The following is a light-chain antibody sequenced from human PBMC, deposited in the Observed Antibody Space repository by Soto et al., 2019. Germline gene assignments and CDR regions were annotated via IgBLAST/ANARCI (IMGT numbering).Light chain of an antibody. CDR1: QAINNN. Sequence: VLTQAPDTLSVSPGERATLSCRASQAINNNVAWYQLKDGQVPRLLIYGASTRAADVPARFSGGGSETEFTLTISSLQSEDFAEYHCQQYNNWPQTFGQGTKVDIK. CDR3: QQYNNWPQT. J-gene: IGKJ1*01. V-gene: IGKV3-15*01. CDR2: GAS.